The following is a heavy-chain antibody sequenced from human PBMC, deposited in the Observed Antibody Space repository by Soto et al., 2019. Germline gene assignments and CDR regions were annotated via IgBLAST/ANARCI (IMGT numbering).Heavy chain of an antibody. Sequence: AGGSLRLSCAASGFPLNNYAMSWVRQAPGKGLEWVSTLSSSGRGTFYADSVRGRFSISRDNSKNTLFLQMNSLRAEDTALYYCAKDREAGFDFWGQGSLVTVSS. V-gene: IGHV3-23*01. D-gene: IGHD6-13*01. CDR1: GFPLNNYA. CDR3: AKDREAGFDF. CDR2: LSSSGRGT. J-gene: IGHJ4*02.